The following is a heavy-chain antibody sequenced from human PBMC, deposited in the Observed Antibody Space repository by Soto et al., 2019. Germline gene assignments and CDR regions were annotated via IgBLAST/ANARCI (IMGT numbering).Heavy chain of an antibody. V-gene: IGHV3-23*01. CDR1: GFSFSSNA. D-gene: IGHD2-21*01. Sequence: EVQLLESGGGLVQPGGSLRLSCAASGFSFSSNAMSWVRQAPGKGLEWVSGISSSGNSIYYADSVKGRFTISRDNSMNALYLQMNSLRAADTAVYFCASEPAVIVVIPMAVDRVDYWCQGTLVSVSS. J-gene: IGHJ4*02. CDR3: ASEPAVIVVIPMAVDRVDY. CDR2: ISSSGNSI.